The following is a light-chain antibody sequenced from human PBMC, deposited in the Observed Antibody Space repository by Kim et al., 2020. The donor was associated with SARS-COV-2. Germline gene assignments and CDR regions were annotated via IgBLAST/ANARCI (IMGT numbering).Light chain of an antibody. CDR1: SSNIGSNT. J-gene: IGLJ3*02. CDR3: AAWDDSLNGPV. Sequence: GQRVTISCSGNSSNIGSNTVNWYQQLPGTAPKLRIYSNDQRPSGVPDRFSGSKSGTSASLAISGLQSEDEADYYCAAWDDSLNGPVFGGGTQLTVL. CDR2: SND. V-gene: IGLV1-44*01.